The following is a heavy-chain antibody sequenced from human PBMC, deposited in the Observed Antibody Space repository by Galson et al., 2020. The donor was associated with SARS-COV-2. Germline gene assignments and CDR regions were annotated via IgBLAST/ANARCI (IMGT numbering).Heavy chain of an antibody. J-gene: IGHJ4*02. D-gene: IGHD3-10*01. CDR2: IYYSGST. V-gene: IGHV4-39*01. CDR1: GGSISSSSYY. Sequence: SQTLSLTCTVSGGSISSSSYYWGWIRQPPGKGLEWIGSIYYSGSTYYNPSLKSRVTISVDTSKNQFSLKLSSVTAADTAVYYCARLGDYYGLDYWGQGTLVTVSS. CDR3: ARLGDYYGLDY.